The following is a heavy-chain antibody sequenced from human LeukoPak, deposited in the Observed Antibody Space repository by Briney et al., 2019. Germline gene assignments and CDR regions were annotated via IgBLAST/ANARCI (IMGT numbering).Heavy chain of an antibody. J-gene: IGHJ4*02. CDR3: ARVAPGGDYFDY. Sequence: EASVKVSCKASGGTFSSYAISWVRQAPGQGLEWMGGIIPIFGTANYAQKFQGRVTITADESTSTAYMELSSLRSEDTAVYYCARVAPGGDYFDYWGQGTLVTVSS. CDR2: IIPIFGTA. D-gene: IGHD2-21*01. CDR1: GGTFSSYA. V-gene: IGHV1-69*13.